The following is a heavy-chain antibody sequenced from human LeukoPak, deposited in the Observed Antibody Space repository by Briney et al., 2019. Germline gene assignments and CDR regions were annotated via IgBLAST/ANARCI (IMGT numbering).Heavy chain of an antibody. CDR2: INIYNGNT. Sequence: ASVMVSCKASGYSFTTYGITWVRQAPGQGLEWMGWINIYNGNTNYAQKVQDRATMTTDTSTTTAYMELRSLRSDDTAVYYCARSLQGDHFDFWGQGTMVTVSS. CDR1: GYSFTTYG. CDR3: ARSLQGDHFDF. V-gene: IGHV1-18*01. J-gene: IGHJ3*01. D-gene: IGHD2-21*01.